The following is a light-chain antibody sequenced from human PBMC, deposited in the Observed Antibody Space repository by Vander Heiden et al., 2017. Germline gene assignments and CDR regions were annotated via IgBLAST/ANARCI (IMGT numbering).Light chain of an antibody. V-gene: IGKV2-30*01. CDR2: KVS. Sequence: DGVMTQSPLSLPVTLGQPASIPCRSSQSLVYSDGNTYLNWCQQRPGPSPRSLIYKVSNRDSGVPDRFSGGGSGTEFTLKISRVEAEDVGVYYCMQGTNWSPTWTFGQGTKVEIK. CDR3: MQGTNWSPTWT. J-gene: IGKJ1*01. CDR1: QSLVYSDGNTY.